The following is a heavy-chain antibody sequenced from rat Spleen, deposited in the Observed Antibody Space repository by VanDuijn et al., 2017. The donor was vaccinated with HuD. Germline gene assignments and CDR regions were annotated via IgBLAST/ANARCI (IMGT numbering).Heavy chain of an antibody. CDR3: ATSAYDYYVMDA. Sequence: EVQLVESGGGLVLPGRSMKLSCAASGFIFSDYYMAWVRQAPKKGLEWVASISYEGSSTYYGDSVKGRFTISRDNAKSTLYLKLDSLRSEDTATYYCATSAYDYYVMDAWGQGASVTVSS. CDR1: GFIFSDYY. V-gene: IGHV5-22*01. J-gene: IGHJ4*01. CDR2: ISYEGSST. D-gene: IGHD1-11*01.